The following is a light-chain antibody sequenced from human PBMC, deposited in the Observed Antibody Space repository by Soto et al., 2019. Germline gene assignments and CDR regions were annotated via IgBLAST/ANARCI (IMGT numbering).Light chain of an antibody. V-gene: IGLV2-14*01. J-gene: IGLJ1*01. CDR3: SSYTSSSTYV. CDR2: DVS. Sequence: QSVLTQPASVSGSPGQSITISCTGTISDVGGYNYVSWYQQHQGKAPKLMIFDVSNRPSGVSNRFSGSKSGYTASLTISGLQAEDEADYYCSSYTSSSTYVFGTGTKLTV. CDR1: ISDVGGYNY.